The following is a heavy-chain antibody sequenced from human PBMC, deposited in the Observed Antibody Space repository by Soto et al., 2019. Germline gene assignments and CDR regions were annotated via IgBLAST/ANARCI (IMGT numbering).Heavy chain of an antibody. D-gene: IGHD1-20*01. CDR3: ARGNWNYYYGFDV. Sequence: GGSLRLSCAASEFTFDKYYMTWVRQAPGKGPEWVANIKPDGSEQYYVDSVKGRFTISRDNANNSLYLQMNSLRAEDTAVYFCARGNWNYYYGFDVWGQGTTVTV. V-gene: IGHV3-7*01. J-gene: IGHJ6*02. CDR2: IKPDGSEQ. CDR1: EFTFDKYY.